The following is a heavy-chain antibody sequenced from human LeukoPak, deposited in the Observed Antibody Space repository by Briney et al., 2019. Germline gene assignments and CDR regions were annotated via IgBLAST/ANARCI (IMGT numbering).Heavy chain of an antibody. Sequence: PGGSLRLSCAASGFTVSSNYMSWVRQAPGKGLEWGSVIYSGGSTYYADSVKGRFTISRDNSKNTLYLQMNSLRAEDTAVYYCARNXYYDSSGYYYYYYYMXVXXKGTXXTVS. CDR1: GFTVSSNY. V-gene: IGHV3-53*01. CDR2: IYSGGST. D-gene: IGHD3-22*01. CDR3: ARNXYYDSSGYYYYYYYMXV. J-gene: IGHJ6*03.